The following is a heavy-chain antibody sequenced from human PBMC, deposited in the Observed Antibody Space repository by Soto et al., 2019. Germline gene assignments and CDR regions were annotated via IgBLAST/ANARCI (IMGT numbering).Heavy chain of an antibody. CDR2: IYYSGST. CDR3: ARDRSGYFDY. CDR1: GGSISSYY. Sequence: SETLSLTCTVSGGSISSYYWSWIRQPPGKGLEWIGYIYYSGSTNYNPSLKSRVTISVDTSENQFSLKLSSVTAADTAVYYCARDRSGYFDYWGQGTLVTVSS. V-gene: IGHV4-59*01. J-gene: IGHJ4*02.